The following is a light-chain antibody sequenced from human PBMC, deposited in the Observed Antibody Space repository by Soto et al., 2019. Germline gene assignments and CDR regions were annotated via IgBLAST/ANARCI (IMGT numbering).Light chain of an antibody. J-gene: IGKJ1*01. CDR2: DVS. Sequence: EIVLTQSPGTLSLSPGERATLSCRSSQSVSSNYLAWYQQKPDQAPRLVIYDVSGRATGIPDRFSGSGSGPDFTLTISRLEPEDFAVYYCQQYGRSPTFGQGTKVEIK. V-gene: IGKV3-20*01. CDR3: QQYGRSPT. CDR1: QSVSSNY.